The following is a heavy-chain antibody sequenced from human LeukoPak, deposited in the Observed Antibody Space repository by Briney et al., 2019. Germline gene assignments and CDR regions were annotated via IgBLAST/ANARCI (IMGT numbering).Heavy chain of an antibody. CDR2: IIPILGIA. CDR3: ARDSYDSSALDY. CDR1: GGTFSSYA. J-gene: IGHJ4*02. V-gene: IGHV1-69*04. D-gene: IGHD3-22*01. Sequence: SVKVSCKASGGTFSSYAISWVRQAPGQGLEWMGRIIPILGIANYAQKFQGRVTITADKSTSTAYMELSSLRSEDTAVYYCARDSYDSSALDYWDQGTLVTVSS.